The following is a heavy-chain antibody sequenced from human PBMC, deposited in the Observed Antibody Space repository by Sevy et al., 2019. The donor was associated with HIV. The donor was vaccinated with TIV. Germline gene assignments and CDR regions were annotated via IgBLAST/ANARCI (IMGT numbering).Heavy chain of an antibody. D-gene: IGHD5-18*01. CDR3: AKEGASSALPTAMHYYYYGMDV. Sequence: GGSLRLSCAASGFTFSSYAMSWVRQAPGKGLEWVSAISGSGGSTYYADSVKGRFTISRDNSKNTLYLQMNSLRAEDTAVYYCAKEGASSALPTAMHYYYYGMDVWGQGTTVTISS. CDR1: GFTFSSYA. J-gene: IGHJ6*02. V-gene: IGHV3-23*01. CDR2: ISGSGGST.